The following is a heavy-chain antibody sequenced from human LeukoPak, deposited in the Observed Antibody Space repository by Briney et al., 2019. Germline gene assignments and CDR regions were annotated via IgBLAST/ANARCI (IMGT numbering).Heavy chain of an antibody. CDR2: IYPGDSDT. Sequence: GESLKISCQGSGYTFTSYWIGWVRQMPVRGLEWMGSIYPGDSDTKYSPSFQGQVTISVDKSTNTAYLQWTSLKASDTAMYYCARRGYCSSTSCYTLDYWGQGTLVTVSS. J-gene: IGHJ4*02. V-gene: IGHV5-51*01. D-gene: IGHD2-2*02. CDR3: ARRGYCSSTSCYTLDY. CDR1: GYTFTSYW.